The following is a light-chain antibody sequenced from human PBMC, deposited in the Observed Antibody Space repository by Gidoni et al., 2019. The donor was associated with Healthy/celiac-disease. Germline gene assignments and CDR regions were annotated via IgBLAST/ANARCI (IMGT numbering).Light chain of an antibody. Sequence: SLSASVGDRVTITCQASQDISNYLNWYQQKPGKAPKLLIYDASNLETGVPSRFSGSGSGTDFTFTISSLQPEDIATYYCQQGGTFGGGTKVEIK. J-gene: IGKJ4*01. V-gene: IGKV1-33*01. CDR2: DAS. CDR1: QDISNY. CDR3: QQGGT.